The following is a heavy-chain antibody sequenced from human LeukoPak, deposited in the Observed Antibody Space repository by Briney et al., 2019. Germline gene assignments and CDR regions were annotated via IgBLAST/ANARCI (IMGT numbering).Heavy chain of an antibody. CDR1: GFTFSSYW. D-gene: IGHD3-10*01. J-gene: IGHJ4*02. CDR2: INSDGSST. Sequence: GGSLRLSCAASGFTFSSYWMHWVRQAPGKGLVWVSRINSDGSSTSYADSVKGRFTISRDNSKNTLYLQMNSLRVEDTAVYYCAKDETMVRGGSRPYWGQGTLVTVSS. V-gene: IGHV3-74*01. CDR3: AKDETMVRGGSRPY.